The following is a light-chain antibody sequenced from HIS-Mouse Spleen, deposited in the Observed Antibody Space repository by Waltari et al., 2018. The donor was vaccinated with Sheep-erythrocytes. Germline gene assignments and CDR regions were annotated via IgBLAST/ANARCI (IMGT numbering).Light chain of an antibody. CDR1: SSNIGNNA. Sequence: QSVLTQPPSVSEAPRQRVTISCSGSSSNIGNNAVNWYQQLPGKAPKLLIYYDDLLPAGVSDPFSGSKSGTSASLAISGLQSEDEADYYCAAWDDRLNGPVFGGGTKLTVL. V-gene: IGLV1-36*01. J-gene: IGLJ2*01. CDR2: YDD. CDR3: AAWDDRLNGPV.